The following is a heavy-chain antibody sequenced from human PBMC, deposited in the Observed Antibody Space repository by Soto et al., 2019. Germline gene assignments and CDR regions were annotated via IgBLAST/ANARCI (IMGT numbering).Heavy chain of an antibody. Sequence: QVQLVQSGAEVKKPGASVKVSCKASGYTFTIYDINWVRQATGQGLEWMGWMIPNSGTTGYAQKFQGRVTMTRNTSISTAYMELSSXXSXXXXXXXXARWDGDYGFDYWGQGTLVTVSS. CDR2: MIPNSGTT. CDR3: ARWDGDYGFDY. V-gene: IGHV1-8*01. CDR1: GYTFTIYD. D-gene: IGHD4-17*01. J-gene: IGHJ4*02.